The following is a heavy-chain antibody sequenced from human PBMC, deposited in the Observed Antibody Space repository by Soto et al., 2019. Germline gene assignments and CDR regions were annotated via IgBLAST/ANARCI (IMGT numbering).Heavy chain of an antibody. CDR3: ARDGYSRYAFDI. CDR1: GGSISSYY. D-gene: IGHD4-4*01. J-gene: IGHJ3*02. Sequence: QVQLQESGPGLVKPSETLSLTCTVSGGSISSYYWSWIRQPPGKGLEWIGCIYYSGSTNYNPSLKSRVTIAVDTSKNQFSLKLSSVTAADTAVDYCARDGYSRYAFDIWGQGTMVTVSS. V-gene: IGHV4-59*12. CDR2: IYYSGST.